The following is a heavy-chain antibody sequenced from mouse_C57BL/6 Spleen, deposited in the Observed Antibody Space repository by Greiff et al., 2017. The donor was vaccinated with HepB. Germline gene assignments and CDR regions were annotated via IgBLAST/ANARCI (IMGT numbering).Heavy chain of an antibody. Sequence: VQLQQSGAELVKPGASVKLSCKASGYTFTSYWMHWVKQRPGQGLEWIGMIHPNSGSTNYNEKFKSKATLTVDKSSSTAYMQLSSLTSEDSAVYYCARSGTAQATLFAYWGQGTLVTVSA. J-gene: IGHJ3*01. CDR1: GYTFTSYW. D-gene: IGHD3-1*01. V-gene: IGHV1-64*01. CDR2: IHPNSGST. CDR3: ARSGTAQATLFAY.